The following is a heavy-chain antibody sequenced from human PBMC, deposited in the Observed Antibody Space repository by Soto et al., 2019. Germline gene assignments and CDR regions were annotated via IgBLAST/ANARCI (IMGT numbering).Heavy chain of an antibody. CDR3: AIEAIISDYFDY. J-gene: IGHJ4*02. Sequence: EVQLVETGGGLIQPGGSLRLSCAASGFTVSSNYMSWVRQAPGQGLEWVSFIYSGGRTYYADSVKGRFTISRDNSKNTLYLQMNSLRADVPAVYFCAIEAIISDYFDYWGQGTLVIVSS. CDR2: IYSGGRT. D-gene: IGHD3-10*01. V-gene: IGHV3-53*02. CDR1: GFTVSSNY.